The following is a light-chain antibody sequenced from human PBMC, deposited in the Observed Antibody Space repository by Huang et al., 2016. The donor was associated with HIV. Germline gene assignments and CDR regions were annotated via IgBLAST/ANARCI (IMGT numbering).Light chain of an antibody. CDR3: QQSYSDPYT. CDR2: AAA. J-gene: IGKJ2*01. CDR1: QNIRTY. V-gene: IGKV1-39*01. Sequence: DIQMTQSPSSLSASVGDRVTITCRARQNIRTYLNWYQQKPGKTPKLLIYAAASLQIGGPSRFSGSGSGTDFTLTISSLQPEDFATYYCQQSYSDPYTFGQGTKLEIK.